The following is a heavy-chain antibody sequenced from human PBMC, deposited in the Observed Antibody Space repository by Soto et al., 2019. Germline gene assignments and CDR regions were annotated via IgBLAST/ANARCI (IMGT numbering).Heavy chain of an antibody. CDR3: AREGVVLLWFGEFPNWFDP. CDR1: GYTFTSYY. D-gene: IGHD3-10*01. CDR2: ISPSGGST. V-gene: IGHV1-46*03. J-gene: IGHJ5*02. Sequence: GASVKVSCKASGYTFTSYYMHWVRQAPGQGLEWMGIISPSGGSTSYAQKFQGRVTMTRDTSTSTVYMELSSLRSEDTAVYYCAREGVVLLWFGEFPNWFDPWGQGTLVTVSS.